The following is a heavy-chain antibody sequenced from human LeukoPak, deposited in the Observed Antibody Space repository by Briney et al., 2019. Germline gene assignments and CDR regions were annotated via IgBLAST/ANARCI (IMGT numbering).Heavy chain of an antibody. D-gene: IGHD6-25*01. CDR2: VYYSGST. CDR3: ARCNPKSSGGAFDI. CDR1: GGSISSYY. Sequence: PSETLSLTCTVSGGSISSYYWSWIRQPPGKGLEWIGYVYYSGSTNYNPSLKSRVTISVDTSKNQFSLKLSSVTAADTAVYYCARCNPKSSGGAFDIWGQGTMVTVSS. V-gene: IGHV4-59*12. J-gene: IGHJ3*02.